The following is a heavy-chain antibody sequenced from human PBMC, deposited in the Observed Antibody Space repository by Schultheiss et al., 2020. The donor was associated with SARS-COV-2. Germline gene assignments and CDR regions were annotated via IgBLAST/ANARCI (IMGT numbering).Heavy chain of an antibody. Sequence: SETLSLTCAVYGGSFSGYYWSWIRQPPGKGLEWIGSIYHSGSTYYNPSLKNRVTISVDMSKKQFSLKLSSVTAADTAVYYCARGAGFRYGQSWFDPWGQGILVTVSS. D-gene: IGHD5-18*01. CDR3: ARGAGFRYGQSWFDP. CDR1: GGSFSGYY. CDR2: IYHSGST. V-gene: IGHV4-34*01. J-gene: IGHJ5*02.